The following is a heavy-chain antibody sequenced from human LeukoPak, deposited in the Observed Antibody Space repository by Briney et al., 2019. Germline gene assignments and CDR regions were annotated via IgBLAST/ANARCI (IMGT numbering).Heavy chain of an antibody. Sequence: PSETLSLTCTVSGGSVSSTIYHWGWIRQPPGKGLEWIGNINYSGSTYYNPSLKSRVTISVETSKNQFSLKVNSVTAADTAVYYCARLAGDYYYGMDVWGQRTTVSVSS. J-gene: IGHJ6*02. V-gene: IGHV4-39*01. CDR3: ARLAGDYYYGMDV. D-gene: IGHD6-19*01. CDR2: INYSGST. CDR1: GGSVSSTIYH.